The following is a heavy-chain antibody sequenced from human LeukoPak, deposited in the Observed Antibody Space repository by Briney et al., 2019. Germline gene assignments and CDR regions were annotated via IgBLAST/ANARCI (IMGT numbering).Heavy chain of an antibody. V-gene: IGHV1-2*02. Sequence: GASVKVSCKASGYTFTGYYMHWERQAPGQGLEWMGWINPNSGDTNYAQKFQGRVTMTTDRSTSTAYMELRSLRADDTAVYYCVRYNYGPGYYWGQGTLVTVSS. J-gene: IGHJ4*02. CDR1: GYTFTGYY. D-gene: IGHD5-18*01. CDR2: INPNSGDT. CDR3: VRYNYGPGYY.